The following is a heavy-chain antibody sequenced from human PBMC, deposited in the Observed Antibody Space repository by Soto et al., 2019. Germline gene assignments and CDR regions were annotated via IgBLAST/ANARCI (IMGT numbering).Heavy chain of an antibody. J-gene: IGHJ5*02. CDR1: GDSIGSYH. CDR2: MFSRGST. Sequence: PSETLSLTCTVSGDSIGSYHWSWVRQPPGKGLEWIGFMFSRGSTNYNPSLKSRVTLSVDTSKNQFSLKLNSVTAADTAVYYCARGPVRNNWFDPWGQGTLVTVSS. CDR3: ARGPVRNNWFDP. D-gene: IGHD4-17*01. V-gene: IGHV4-59*01.